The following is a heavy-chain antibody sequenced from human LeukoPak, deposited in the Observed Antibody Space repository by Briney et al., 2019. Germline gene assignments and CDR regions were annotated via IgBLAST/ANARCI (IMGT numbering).Heavy chain of an antibody. Sequence: PGGSLRLSCAASGFTFSSYGMHWVRQAPGKGMEWVAFIRYDGSNKYYADSVKGRFTISRDNSKNTLYLQMNSLRAEDTAVYYCARTSHPHVSSWLFDYWGQGTLVTVSS. CDR3: ARTSHPHVSSWLFDY. D-gene: IGHD6-13*01. V-gene: IGHV3-30*02. CDR1: GFTFSSYG. CDR2: IRYDGSNK. J-gene: IGHJ4*02.